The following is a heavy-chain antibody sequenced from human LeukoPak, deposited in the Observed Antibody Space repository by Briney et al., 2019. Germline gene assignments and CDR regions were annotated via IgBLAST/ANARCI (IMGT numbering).Heavy chain of an antibody. V-gene: IGHV4-31*03. CDR3: ARVNGDYWRPYYCYGMDV. CDR1: GGSISSGGYY. J-gene: IGHJ6*02. D-gene: IGHD4-17*01. CDR2: IYYSGST. Sequence: TLSLTCTVSGGSISSGGYYWSWIRQHPGKGLEWIGYIYYSGSTYYNPSLKSRVTISVDTSKNQFSLKLSSVTAADTAVYYCARVNGDYWRPYYCYGMDVWGQGTTVTVSS.